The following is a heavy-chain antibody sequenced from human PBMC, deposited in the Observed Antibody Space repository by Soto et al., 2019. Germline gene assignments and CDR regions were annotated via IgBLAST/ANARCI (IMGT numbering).Heavy chain of an antibody. Sequence: GGSLRLSCAASGFTFNSYWLHWVRQAPGKGLEWVSRINGDGSSTSYADSVKGRFTISRDNAKNTLYLQMNSLRDEDTAVYYCTRFIVATGGFDCWGQGTLVTVSS. CDR2: INGDGSST. V-gene: IGHV3-74*01. D-gene: IGHD5-12*01. CDR1: GFTFNSYW. CDR3: TRFIVATGGFDC. J-gene: IGHJ4*02.